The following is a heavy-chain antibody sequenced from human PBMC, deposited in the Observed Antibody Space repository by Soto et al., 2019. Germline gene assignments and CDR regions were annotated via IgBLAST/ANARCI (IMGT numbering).Heavy chain of an antibody. CDR3: AREGPRVTTHWFDP. V-gene: IGHV1-8*01. CDR2: MNPNSGNT. D-gene: IGHD4-17*01. J-gene: IGHJ5*02. Sequence: ASVKVSCKASGYTFTSYDINWVRQATGQGLEWMGWMNPNSGNTGYAQKFQGRVTMTRNTSISTAYMELSSLRSEDTAVYYCAREGPRVTTHWFDPWGQGTLVTVSS. CDR1: GYTFTSYD.